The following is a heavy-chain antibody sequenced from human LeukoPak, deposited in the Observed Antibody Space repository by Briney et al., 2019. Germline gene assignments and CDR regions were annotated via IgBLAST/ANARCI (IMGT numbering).Heavy chain of an antibody. J-gene: IGHJ5*02. CDR2: ISSDGSST. CDR3: ASGVAGSSWYGP. CDR1: GFTFSSYW. Sequence: QTGGSLRLSCAASGFTFSSYWMHWVRQAPGKGLVWVSRISSDGSSTTYADSVKGRFTISRDNAKNTLYLQMNSLRAEDTAVYYCASGVAGSSWYGPWGQGTLVTVSS. D-gene: IGHD6-13*01. V-gene: IGHV3-74*01.